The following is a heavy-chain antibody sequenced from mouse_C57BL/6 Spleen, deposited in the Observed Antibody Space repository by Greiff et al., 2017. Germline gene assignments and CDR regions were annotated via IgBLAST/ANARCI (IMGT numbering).Heavy chain of an antibody. Sequence: DVQLVESGGGLVKPGGSLKLSCAASGFTFSDYGMHWVRQAPEKGLEWVAYISSGSSTIYYADTVKGRFTISRDNAKNTLFLQMTSLRSEDTAMYYCARGQLRLRGFYFDYWGQGTTLTVSS. CDR1: GFTFSDYG. V-gene: IGHV5-17*01. J-gene: IGHJ2*01. D-gene: IGHD3-2*02. CDR3: ARGQLRLRGFYFDY. CDR2: ISSGSSTI.